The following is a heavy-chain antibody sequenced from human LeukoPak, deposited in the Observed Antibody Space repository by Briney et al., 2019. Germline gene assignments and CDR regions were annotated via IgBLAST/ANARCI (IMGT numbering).Heavy chain of an antibody. CDR2: IYSGGNT. Sequence: PGGSLRLSCTVSGFTVSSNSMSWVRQAPGKGLEWVSFIYSGGNTHYSDSVKGRFTISRDNSKNTLYLQMNSLRAEDTAVYYCARGSGTNDAFDIWGQGTMVTVSS. CDR1: GFTVSSNS. V-gene: IGHV3-53*01. J-gene: IGHJ3*02. D-gene: IGHD1-26*01. CDR3: ARGSGTNDAFDI.